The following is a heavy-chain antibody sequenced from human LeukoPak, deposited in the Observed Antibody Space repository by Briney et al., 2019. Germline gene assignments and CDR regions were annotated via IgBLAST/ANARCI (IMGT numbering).Heavy chain of an antibody. V-gene: IGHV3-30-3*01. D-gene: IGHD2-2*01. CDR2: ISYDDTNK. J-gene: IGHJ4*02. CDR1: GYTFNKYA. CDR3: ARDCSSATCYAAFDY. Sequence: GGSLRLSCVASGYTFNKYAMDWVRQAPGKGLEWVASISYDDTNKVYSDSVKGRFTVSRDRTNNTLYLQMHGLRAEDTAVYYCARDCSSATCYAAFDYWGQGVLVTVSS.